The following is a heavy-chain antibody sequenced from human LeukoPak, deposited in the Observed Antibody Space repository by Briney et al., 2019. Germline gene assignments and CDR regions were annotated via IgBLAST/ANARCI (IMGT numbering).Heavy chain of an antibody. Sequence: GGSLRLSCAASGFTFSSYAMSWVRQAPGKGLEWVSAISGSGGSTYYADSVKGRFTISRDNAKNSLYLQMNSLRAEDTAVYYCARAGRFFDYWGQGTLVTVSS. D-gene: IGHD3-3*01. CDR2: ISGSGGST. CDR3: ARAGRFFDY. V-gene: IGHV3-23*01. CDR1: GFTFSSYA. J-gene: IGHJ4*02.